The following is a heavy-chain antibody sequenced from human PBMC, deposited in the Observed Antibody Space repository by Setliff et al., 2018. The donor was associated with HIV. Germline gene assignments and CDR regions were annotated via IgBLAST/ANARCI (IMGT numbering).Heavy chain of an antibody. V-gene: IGHV1-18*01. J-gene: IGHJ6*03. CDR3: ASAYDYYMDV. Sequence: ASVKVSCKASGYTFASYGISWVRQAPGQGLEWVGWISTYNGNTNYAQKLQGRVTMTTDASTSTAYMDLRSLRSDDTAVYYCASAYDYYMDVWGKGTTVTVSS. CDR2: ISTYNGNT. CDR1: GYTFASYG.